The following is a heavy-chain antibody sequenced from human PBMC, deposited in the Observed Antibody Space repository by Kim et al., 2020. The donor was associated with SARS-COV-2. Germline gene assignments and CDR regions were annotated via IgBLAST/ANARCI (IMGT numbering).Heavy chain of an antibody. J-gene: IGHJ4*02. CDR3: ARGDILTGYYMGGLWDY. D-gene: IGHD3-9*01. CDR2: ISSSSSNI. V-gene: IGHV3-48*02. CDR1: GFTFSSYS. Sequence: GGSLRLSCAASGFTFSSYSMNWVRQAPGKGLEWVSYISSSSSNIYYADSVKGRFTISRDNAKNSLYLQMNSLRDEDTAVYYCARGDILTGYYMGGLWDYWGQGTLVTVSS.